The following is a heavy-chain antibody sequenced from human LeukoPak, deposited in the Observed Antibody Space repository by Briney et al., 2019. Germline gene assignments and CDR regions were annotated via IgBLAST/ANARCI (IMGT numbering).Heavy chain of an antibody. J-gene: IGHJ4*02. CDR3: ARAPGYHDSSGYYENWFDY. D-gene: IGHD3-22*01. V-gene: IGHV1-69*05. Sequence: SVKVSCKASGGTFSSYAISWVRQAPGQGLEWMGGIIPIFGTANYAQKFQGRVTITTDESTSTAYMELSSLRSEDTAVYYCARAPGYHDSSGYYENWFDYWGQGTLVTVSS. CDR2: IIPIFGTA. CDR1: GGTFSSYA.